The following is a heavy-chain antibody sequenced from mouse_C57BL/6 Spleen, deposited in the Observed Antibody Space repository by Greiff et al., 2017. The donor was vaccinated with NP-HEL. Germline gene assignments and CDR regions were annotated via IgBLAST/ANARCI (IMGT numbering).Heavy chain of an antibody. CDR2: ISSGSSTI. CDR3: ARGRLRQGAWFAY. Sequence: EVHLVESGGGLVKPGGSLKLSCAASGFTFSDYGMHWVRQAPEKGLEWVAYISSGSSTIYYADTVKGRFTISRDNAKNTLFLQMTSLRSEDTAMYYCARGRLRQGAWFAYWGQGTLVTVSA. CDR1: GFTFSDYG. V-gene: IGHV5-17*01. J-gene: IGHJ3*01. D-gene: IGHD2-4*01.